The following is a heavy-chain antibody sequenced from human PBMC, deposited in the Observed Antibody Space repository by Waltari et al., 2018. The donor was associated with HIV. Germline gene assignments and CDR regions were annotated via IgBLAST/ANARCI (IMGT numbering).Heavy chain of an antibody. CDR2: MYHSGST. D-gene: IGHD3-10*01. Sequence: QVQLQESGPGLVKASETLSLTCAVSGDSIRSYNWWTWVRQPPGKGLVWIGEMYHSGSTNYNSTLKSRVTISVDKTNNQFALRLTSVTAADTAFYYCTRVTSGGSGSSWFDTWGQGILVTVSS. J-gene: IGHJ5*02. CDR1: GDSIRSYNW. CDR3: TRVTSGGSGSSWFDT. V-gene: IGHV4-4*02.